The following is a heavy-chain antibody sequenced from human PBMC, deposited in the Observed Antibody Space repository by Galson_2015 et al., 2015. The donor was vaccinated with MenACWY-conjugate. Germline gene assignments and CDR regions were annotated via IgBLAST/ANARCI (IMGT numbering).Heavy chain of an antibody. J-gene: IGHJ4*02. CDR3: ARAKYGSGSYYTVD. Sequence: SVKVSCKASGGTFSSYAISWVRQAPGQGLEWMGRIIPILGIANYAQKFQGRVTITADKSTSTAYMELSSLRSEDTAVYYCARAKYGSGSYYTVDWGQGTLVTVSS. D-gene: IGHD3-10*01. V-gene: IGHV1-69*04. CDR1: GGTFSSYA. CDR2: IIPILGIA.